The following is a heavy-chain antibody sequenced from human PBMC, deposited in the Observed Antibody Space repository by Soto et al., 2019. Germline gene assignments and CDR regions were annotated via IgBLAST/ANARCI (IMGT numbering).Heavy chain of an antibody. J-gene: IGHJ4*02. CDR2: ISDNGGST. V-gene: IGHV3-23*01. CDR1: GFTFSSYT. Sequence: GSLRLSCAASGFTFSSYTMNWVRQAPGKGLEWVSAISDNGGSTYYADSVKGRFTISRDNSKNALYLQLSSLAAEDTAVYYCFASVPKPDDYWGQGTLVTVSS. D-gene: IGHD2-21*01. CDR3: FASVPKPDDY.